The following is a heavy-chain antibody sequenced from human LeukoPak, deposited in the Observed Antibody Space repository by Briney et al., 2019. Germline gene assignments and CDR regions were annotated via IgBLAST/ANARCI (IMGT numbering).Heavy chain of an antibody. CDR1: GGSISCYN. CDR2: IYTSGST. CDR3: AREEYNDSSCRIL. Sequence: SETLSLTCTVSGGSISCYNWSWIRQPAAKGLEWIGRIYTSGSTHYNPSLRSRVTISLDKSKNQFSLKLSSVTAADTAVYFCAREEYNDSSCRILWGQGTLVTVSS. J-gene: IGHJ4*02. V-gene: IGHV4-4*07. D-gene: IGHD3-22*01.